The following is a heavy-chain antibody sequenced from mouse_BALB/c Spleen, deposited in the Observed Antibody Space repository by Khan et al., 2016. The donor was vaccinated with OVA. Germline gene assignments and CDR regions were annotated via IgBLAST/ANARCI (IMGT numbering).Heavy chain of an antibody. V-gene: IGHV1-4*01. Sequence: VQLQQSGAELARPGASVKMSCKASGYTFTTYTIHWVKQRPGQGLERIGYIIPSNDYTNYNQKFKDRATLTADKSSSTAYMQLSSLTSEDSAVYYCVREGAYYRSDGWFAYWGQGTLVTVSA. D-gene: IGHD2-14*01. CDR1: GYTFTTYT. J-gene: IGHJ3*01. CDR2: IIPSNDYT. CDR3: VREGAYYRSDGWFAY.